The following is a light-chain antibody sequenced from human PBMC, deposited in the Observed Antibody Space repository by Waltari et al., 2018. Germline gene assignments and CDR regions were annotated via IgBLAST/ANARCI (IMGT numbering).Light chain of an antibody. CDR2: GVY. J-gene: IGKJ4*01. CDR1: QNVGTS. CDR3: QQYEDWPRHS. V-gene: IGKV3-15*01. Sequence: EIVVTQSPATLSVSPGERVTLSCRASQNVGTSLAWYQQHPGQTPRLLIFGVYSRASGVPARFSGSGSGTDFTLAISSLQSEDFAVYYCQQYEDWPRHSFGGGTKVQIE.